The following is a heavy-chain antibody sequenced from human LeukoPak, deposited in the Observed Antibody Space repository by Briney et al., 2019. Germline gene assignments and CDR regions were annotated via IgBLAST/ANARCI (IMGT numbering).Heavy chain of an antibody. CDR1: GFTFSSYS. CDR3: ARDRVAAAGPPGY. V-gene: IGHV3-21*01. D-gene: IGHD6-13*01. J-gene: IGHJ4*02. CDR2: ISSSSSDI. Sequence: GGSLRLSCAASGFTFSSYSMNLVRQAPGEWLEWGSSISSSSSDIYYADSVKGRFTIYSDTAQNSMYLQMPSLRAEDPAVYYCARDRVAAAGPPGYWGQGTLVAVSS.